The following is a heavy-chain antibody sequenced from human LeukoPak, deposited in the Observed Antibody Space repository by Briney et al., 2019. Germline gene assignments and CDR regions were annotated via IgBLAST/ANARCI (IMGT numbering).Heavy chain of an antibody. D-gene: IGHD1-26*01. CDR1: GFTFDDYA. Sequence: GGSLRLSCAASGFTFDDYAMHWVRQAPGKGLEYVSAIVSNGGSTYYADSVEGRFTISRDNSKNTLYLQMDSLRAEDTALYYCARKKREPASNDAFDIWGQGTMVTVSS. V-gene: IGHV3-64*04. CDR2: IVSNGGST. CDR3: ARKKREPASNDAFDI. J-gene: IGHJ3*02.